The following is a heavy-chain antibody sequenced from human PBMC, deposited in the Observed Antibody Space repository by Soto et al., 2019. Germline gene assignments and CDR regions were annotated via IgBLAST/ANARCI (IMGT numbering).Heavy chain of an antibody. D-gene: IGHD2-2*01. CDR2: IYYSGST. Sequence: SETLSLTCTVSGGSISSYYWSWIRQPPGKGLEWIGYIYYSGSTNYNPSLKSRVTISVDTSKNQFSLKLSSVTAADTAVYYCARSGDIVVVPGYYYYYMDVWGKGTTVTVSS. J-gene: IGHJ6*03. V-gene: IGHV4-59*01. CDR3: ARSGDIVVVPGYYYYYMDV. CDR1: GGSISSYY.